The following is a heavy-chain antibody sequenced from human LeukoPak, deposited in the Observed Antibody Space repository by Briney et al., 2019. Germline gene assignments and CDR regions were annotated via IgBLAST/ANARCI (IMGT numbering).Heavy chain of an antibody. CDR1: GFTFSSYE. V-gene: IGHV3-48*03. J-gene: IGHJ4*02. CDR2: ISKSGSTM. D-gene: IGHD3-22*01. CDR3: ARGKSSGYYYFDY. Sequence: PGGSLRLSCAVSGFTFSSYEMNWVRQAPGKGLEWFSYISKSGSTMYYADSVKGRFTVSRDNAMNSLYLQMNSLRAEDTAVYYCARGKSSGYYYFDYWGQGTLVTVSS.